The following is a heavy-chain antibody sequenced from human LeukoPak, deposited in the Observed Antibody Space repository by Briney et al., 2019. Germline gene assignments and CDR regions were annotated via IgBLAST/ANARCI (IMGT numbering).Heavy chain of an antibody. CDR1: GDSVSSGPYY. Sequence: SETLSLTCTVSGDSVSSGPYYWSWIRQPPGKGLEWIGYVFYSGSTNNNPSLKRRVTISIDTSKNQFSLRLSSVTAADTAVYYCARAPPNWEDAFDIWSQGTMVTVSS. D-gene: IGHD7-27*01. V-gene: IGHV4-61*01. CDR3: ARAPPNWEDAFDI. J-gene: IGHJ3*02. CDR2: VFYSGST.